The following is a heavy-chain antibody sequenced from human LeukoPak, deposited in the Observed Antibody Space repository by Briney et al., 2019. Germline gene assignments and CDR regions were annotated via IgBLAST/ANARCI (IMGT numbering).Heavy chain of an antibody. Sequence: ASVKVSCKASGYTFAGYYMHWVRQAPGQGLEWMGWINPNSGGTNHAQKVQGRVTMTRDTSISTAYMELSRLRSDDTAVYFCTRVGGYSPSSTGGNAFDIWGQGTMVTVSS. V-gene: IGHV1-2*02. J-gene: IGHJ3*02. D-gene: IGHD6-6*01. CDR3: TRVGGYSPSSTGGNAFDI. CDR1: GYTFAGYY. CDR2: INPNSGGT.